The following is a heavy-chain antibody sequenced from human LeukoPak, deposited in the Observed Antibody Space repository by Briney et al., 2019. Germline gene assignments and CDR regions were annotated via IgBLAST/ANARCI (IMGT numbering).Heavy chain of an antibody. CDR1: GFTFSSYA. J-gene: IGHJ4*02. CDR3: ARKDGYRDY. V-gene: IGHV3-30*04. D-gene: IGHD5-24*01. CDR2: ISYDGRNK. Sequence: GGSLRLSCAASGFTFSSYAMHWVRQAPGKGLEWVAVISYDGRNKYYADSVKGRFTISRDNSKNTLYLQMNSLRAEDTAVYYCARKDGYRDYWGQGTLVTVSS.